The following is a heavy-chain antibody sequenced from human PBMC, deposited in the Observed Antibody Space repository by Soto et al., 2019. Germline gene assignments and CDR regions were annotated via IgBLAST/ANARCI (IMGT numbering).Heavy chain of an antibody. V-gene: IGHV3-9*01. J-gene: IGHJ3*02. D-gene: IGHD3-16*01. CDR2: ISSDRGSI. CDR3: AEGNWGSAFDI. CDR1: GFTFDDYT. Sequence: QLVESGGGLVQPGRSLRLSCAASGFTFDDYTMHWVRQAPGKGLEWVSGISSDRGSIYYAASVRGRFTISRDNAKNSQYLQMDSLRTEDTALYYCAEGNWGSAFDIWGRGTMVTVSA.